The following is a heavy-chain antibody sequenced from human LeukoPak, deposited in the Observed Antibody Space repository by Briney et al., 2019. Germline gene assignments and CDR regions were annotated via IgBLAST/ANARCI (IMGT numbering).Heavy chain of an antibody. J-gene: IGHJ4*02. CDR2: IYYSGST. CDR3: ARSIDVVATISRGFDY. Sequence: SETLSLTCTVSGGSLTNYYWSWIRQPPGKGLDWIGHIYYSGSTNYNPSLKSRVTISVDTSKNQFSLKLSSVTAADTAVYYCARSIDVVATISRGFDYWGQGTLVTVSS. CDR1: GGSLTNYY. V-gene: IGHV4-59*01. D-gene: IGHD5-12*01.